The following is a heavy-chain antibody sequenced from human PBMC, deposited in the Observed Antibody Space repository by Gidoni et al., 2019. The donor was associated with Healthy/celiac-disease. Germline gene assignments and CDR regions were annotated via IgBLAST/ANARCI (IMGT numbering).Heavy chain of an antibody. D-gene: IGHD3-16*02. CDR3: ARESRVYDYVWGSYPDY. CDR2: ISYDGSNK. Sequence: VRQAPGKGLEWVAVISYDGSNKYYADSVKGRFTISRDNSKNTLYLQMNSLRAEDTAVYYCARESRVYDYVWGSYPDYWGQGTLVTVSS. J-gene: IGHJ4*02. V-gene: IGHV3-30*01.